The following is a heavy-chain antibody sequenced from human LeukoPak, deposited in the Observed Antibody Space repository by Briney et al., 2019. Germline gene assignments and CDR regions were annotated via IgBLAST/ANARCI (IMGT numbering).Heavy chain of an antibody. Sequence: GASVKVSCKASGYTFTSYYMHWVRQAPGQGLEWMGIINPSGGSTSYAQKFQGRVTMTRDTSISTAYMELSRLRSDDTAVYYCASFSGGSYYYYYYMDVWGKGTTVTVSS. CDR1: GYTFTSYY. CDR2: INPSGGST. V-gene: IGHV1-46*01. D-gene: IGHD1-26*01. J-gene: IGHJ6*03. CDR3: ASFSGGSYYYYYYMDV.